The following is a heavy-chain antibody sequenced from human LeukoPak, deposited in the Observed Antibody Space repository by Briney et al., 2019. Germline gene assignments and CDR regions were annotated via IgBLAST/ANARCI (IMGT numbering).Heavy chain of an antibody. D-gene: IGHD5-12*01. CDR1: GDTVSMINAA. CDR3: VRSGYSGYLDY. CDR2: TYYRCKWYN. J-gene: IGHJ4*02. Sequence: SQTLSLTFAISGDTVSMINAAWNWIRQSPSRGLEWLGSTYYRCKWYNHDAVDGKSLITIKPNTSKNQFSLQLNSVTPDDTAVYYCVRSGYSGYLDYWGQGTLVTVSS. V-gene: IGHV6-1*01.